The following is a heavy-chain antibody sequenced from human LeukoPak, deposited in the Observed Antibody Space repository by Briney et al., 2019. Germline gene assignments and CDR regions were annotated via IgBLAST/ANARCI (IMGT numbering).Heavy chain of an antibody. CDR3: ARVLLWFGEPRNWFDP. J-gene: IGHJ5*02. D-gene: IGHD3-10*01. CDR1: GGSISSSSYY. V-gene: IGHV4-39*01. Sequence: SETLSLTCTVSGGSISSSSYYWGWIRQPPGKGLEWIGSIYYSGSTYYNPSLKSRVTISVDTSKNQFSLKLSSVTAADMAVYYCARVLLWFGEPRNWFDPWGQGTLVTVSS. CDR2: IYYSGST.